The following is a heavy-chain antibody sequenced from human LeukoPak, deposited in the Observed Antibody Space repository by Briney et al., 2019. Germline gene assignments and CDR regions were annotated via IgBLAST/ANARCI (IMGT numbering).Heavy chain of an antibody. CDR2: IYPGDSDT. J-gene: IGHJ6*02. CDR1: GYSFTSYW. Sequence: RGESLKISCKGSGYSFTSYWIGWVRQMPGKGLEWMGIIYPGDSDTRYSPSFQGQVTISADKSISTAYLQWSSLKASDTAMYYCARHKASVYYYYGMDVWGQGTTVTVSS. CDR3: ARHKASVYYYYGMDV. V-gene: IGHV5-51*01.